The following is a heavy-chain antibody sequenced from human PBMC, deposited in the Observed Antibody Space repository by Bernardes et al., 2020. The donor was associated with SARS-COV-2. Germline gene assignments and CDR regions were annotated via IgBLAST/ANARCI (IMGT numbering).Heavy chain of an antibody. CDR1: GFSFYSYW. CDR2: MNTDGSGR. Sequence: GGSLRLSCVASGFSFYSYWMYWVRQAPGKGLEWVAHMNTDGSGRHYAESVRGRFTISRDNANNTLFLEIDNLKAEDTGAYFCARDLRDSYSYYGMDVWGQGTTVTVSS. CDR3: ARDLRDSYSYYGMDV. D-gene: IGHD2-21*02. J-gene: IGHJ6*02. V-gene: IGHV3-74*01.